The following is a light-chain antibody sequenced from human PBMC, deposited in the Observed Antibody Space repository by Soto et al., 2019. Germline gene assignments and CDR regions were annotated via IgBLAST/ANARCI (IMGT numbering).Light chain of an antibody. V-gene: IGKV3-11*01. J-gene: IGKJ1*01. CDR1: QSTITN. CDR2: DAS. Sequence: EIVMTQSPGPLSVSPGDRATLSCRASQSTITNLDWYQQKPGQAPRLLIFDASTRAIVIPARFSGTGSRTDLTRTGSTLAPEDFPVYYCQQRSNWPRTFGQGTKVDI. CDR3: QQRSNWPRT.